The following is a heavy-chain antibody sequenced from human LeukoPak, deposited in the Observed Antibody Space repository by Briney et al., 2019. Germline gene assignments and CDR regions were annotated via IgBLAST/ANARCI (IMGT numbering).Heavy chain of an antibody. CDR1: GYTFTSYD. CDR2: MNPNSGNT. CDR3: ARTLVLLWFGEFFDY. J-gene: IGHJ4*02. V-gene: IGHV1-8*01. Sequence: ASVKVSCKASGYTFTSYDINWVRQATGQGLXWMGWMNPNSGNTGYAQKFQGRVTMTRDTSISTAYMELSRLRSDDTAVYYCARTLVLLWFGEFFDYWGQGTLVTVSS. D-gene: IGHD3-10*01.